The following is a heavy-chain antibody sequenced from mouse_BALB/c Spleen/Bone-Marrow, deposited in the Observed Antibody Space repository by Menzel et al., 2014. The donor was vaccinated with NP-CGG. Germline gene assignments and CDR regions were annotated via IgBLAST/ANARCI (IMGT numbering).Heavy chain of an antibody. CDR2: IWSDGST. V-gene: IGHV2-6-1*01. CDR1: GFSLTSYG. D-gene: IGHD1-1*01. Sequence: VKLVESGPGLVAPSQSLSITCTISGFSLTSYGVHRVRQPPGKGLEWLVVIWSDGSTTYNSALKSRLSISKDNSKSQVFLKMNSLQTDDTAMYYCARHYYGSSYWYFDVWGAGTTVTVSS. CDR3: ARHYYGSSYWYFDV. J-gene: IGHJ1*01.